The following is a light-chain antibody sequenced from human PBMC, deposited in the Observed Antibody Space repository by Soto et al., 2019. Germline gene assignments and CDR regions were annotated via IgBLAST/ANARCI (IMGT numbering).Light chain of an antibody. CDR3: AAWDDSLSGDYV. CDR1: SSNIGSNY. J-gene: IGLJ1*01. Sequence: QSFLTQPPSASGTPWQRVTISCSGSSSNIGSNYVYWYQQLPGTAPKLLIYRNNQRPSGVPDRFSGSKSGTSASLAISGLRSEDEADYYCAAWDDSLSGDYVFGTGTKVTVL. CDR2: RNN. V-gene: IGLV1-47*01.